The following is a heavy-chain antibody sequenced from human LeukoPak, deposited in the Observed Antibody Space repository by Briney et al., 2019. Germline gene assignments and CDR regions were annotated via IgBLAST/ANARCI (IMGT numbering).Heavy chain of an antibody. D-gene: IGHD1-26*01. Sequence: PEGSLRLSCAASGFTFSMFAMHWVRQAPNKGLEWVAFISFDGKSQRYANSVKGRFTFSRDNSKNTLYLQLNSLREEDTAVYYCARQGSYSDSYFDFWGQGTPLTVSS. CDR1: GFTFSMFA. V-gene: IGHV3-30*04. CDR2: ISFDGKSQ. J-gene: IGHJ4*02. CDR3: ARQGSYSDSYFDF.